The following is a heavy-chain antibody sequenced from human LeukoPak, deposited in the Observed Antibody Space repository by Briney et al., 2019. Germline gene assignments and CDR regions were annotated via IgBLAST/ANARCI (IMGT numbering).Heavy chain of an antibody. CDR2: INPNSGGT. J-gene: IGHJ3*02. D-gene: IGHD3-3*01. V-gene: IGHV1-2*02. CDR3: ARDLNEYYDFWSGSSGAFDI. CDR1: GYTFTGYY. Sequence: GASVTVSCKASGYTFTGYYMHWVRQAPGQGLEWMGWINPNSGGTNYAQKFQGRVTMTRDTSISTAYMELSRLRSDDTAVYYCARDLNEYYDFWSGSSGAFDIWGQGTMVTVSS.